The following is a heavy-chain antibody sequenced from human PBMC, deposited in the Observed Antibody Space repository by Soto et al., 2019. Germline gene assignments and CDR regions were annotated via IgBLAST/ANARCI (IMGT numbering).Heavy chain of an antibody. J-gene: IGHJ4*02. V-gene: IGHV3-23*01. CDR3: ARGSKESYPGSRIFDF. CDR2: ISGSGGST. CDR1: GFTFSSYA. Sequence: EVQLLESGGGLVQPGGSLRLSCAASGFTFSSYAMSWVRQAPGKGLEWVSAISGSGGSTYYADSVKGRFTISRDNSKNTLYLQMSSLRAEDSAVYYCARGSKESYPGSRIFDFWGRGTLVTVSS. D-gene: IGHD3-10*01.